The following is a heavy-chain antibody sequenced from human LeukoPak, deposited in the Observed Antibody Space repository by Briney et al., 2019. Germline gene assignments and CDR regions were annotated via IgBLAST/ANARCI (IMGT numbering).Heavy chain of an antibody. CDR3: ARRSSVVLRDVFDI. J-gene: IGHJ3*02. V-gene: IGHV4-59*12. Sequence: SETLSLTCTVSGGFISTYYWSWLRQPPGKGLEWIGYIYYSGSTNYNPSLKSRVTISVDTSKNQFYLKLTSVTAADTAVYYCARRSSVVLRDVFDIWGQGTMVSVSS. CDR1: GGFISTYY. CDR2: IYYSGST. D-gene: IGHD2-15*01.